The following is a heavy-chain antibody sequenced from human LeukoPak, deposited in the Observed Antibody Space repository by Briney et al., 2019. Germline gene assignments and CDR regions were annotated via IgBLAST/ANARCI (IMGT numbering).Heavy chain of an antibody. Sequence: GGSLRLSCAASGFTFSSYSMNWVRQAPGKGLEWVSFISSSSSYIYYADSVKGRFTISRDNSKNTLYLQMNSLRAEDTAVYYCAYTTVKPWFGYWGQGTLVTVSS. J-gene: IGHJ5*01. D-gene: IGHD4-17*01. CDR1: GFTFSSYS. CDR2: ISSSSSYI. CDR3: AYTTVKPWFGY. V-gene: IGHV3-21*04.